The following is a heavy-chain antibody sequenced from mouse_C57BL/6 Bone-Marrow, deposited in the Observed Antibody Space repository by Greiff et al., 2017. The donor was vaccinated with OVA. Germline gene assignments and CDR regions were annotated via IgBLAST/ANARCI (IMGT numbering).Heavy chain of an antibody. J-gene: IGHJ3*01. V-gene: IGHV1-63*01. CDR1: GYTFTNYW. CDR2: IYPGGGYT. Sequence: VQLQQSGAELVRPGTSVKMSCKASGYTFTNYWLGWAKQRPGHGLEWIGDIYPGGGYTNYNEKFKGKATLTADKSSSTAYMQFSSLTSEDSAIYYCARSGPTAQATGFAYWGQGTLVTVSA. D-gene: IGHD3-2*02. CDR3: ARSGPTAQATGFAY.